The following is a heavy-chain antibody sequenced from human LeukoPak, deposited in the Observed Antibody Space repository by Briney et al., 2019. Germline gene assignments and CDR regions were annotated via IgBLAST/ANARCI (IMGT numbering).Heavy chain of an antibody. CDR1: GFTFSSHS. CDR3: AKGIAAAPPDGFDI. V-gene: IGHV3-48*01. D-gene: IGHD6-13*01. CDR2: ISSSSSTT. Sequence: PGGSLRLSCSASGFTFSSHSMNWVRQAPGKGLEWVSYISSSSSTTYYADSVKGRFTISRDNSKNTLYLQMHSLRAEDTAVYYCAKGIAAAPPDGFDIWDQGTMVTVPS. J-gene: IGHJ3*02.